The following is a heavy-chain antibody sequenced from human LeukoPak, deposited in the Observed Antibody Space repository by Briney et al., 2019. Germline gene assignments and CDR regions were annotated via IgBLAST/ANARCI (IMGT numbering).Heavy chain of an antibody. J-gene: IGHJ4*02. Sequence: GGSLRLSCAASGFTFSSYAMHWVRQAPGKGLEYVSAISSNGGSTYYANSVKGRFTISRDNAKNSLYLQMNSLRAEDTALYYCAKGHDYYDSGPHDYWGQGTLVTVSS. CDR2: ISSNGGST. CDR1: GFTFSSYA. V-gene: IGHV3-64*01. CDR3: AKGHDYYDSGPHDY. D-gene: IGHD3-22*01.